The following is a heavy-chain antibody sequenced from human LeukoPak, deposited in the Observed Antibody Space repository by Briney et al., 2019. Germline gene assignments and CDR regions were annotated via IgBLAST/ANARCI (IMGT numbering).Heavy chain of an antibody. V-gene: IGHV5-10-1*01. D-gene: IGHD2-15*01. CDR1: GYSFTSYW. J-gene: IGHJ3*02. CDR2: IDPTDSYT. Sequence: GKSLKISGKGSGYSFTSYWINWVRQLPGKGLDWVGGIDPTDSYTNYSPSFQGHVTISTDTSISTAYLQSRSLKASDTAMYYCARSASVVDAFDIWGQGTMVTVSS. CDR3: ARSASVVDAFDI.